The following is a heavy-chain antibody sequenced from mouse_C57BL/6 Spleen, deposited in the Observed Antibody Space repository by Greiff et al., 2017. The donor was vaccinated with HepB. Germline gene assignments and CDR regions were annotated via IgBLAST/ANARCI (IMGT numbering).Heavy chain of an antibody. CDR2: ISYDGSN. J-gene: IGHJ1*03. CDR1: GYSITSGYY. Sequence: DVQLQESGPGLVKPSQSLSLTCSVTGYSITSGYYWNWIRQFPGNKLEWMGYISYDGSNNYNPSLKNRISITRDTSKNQFFLKLNSVTTEDTATYYCARDWLYWYFDVWGTGTTVTVSS. V-gene: IGHV3-6*01. CDR3: ARDWLYWYFDV.